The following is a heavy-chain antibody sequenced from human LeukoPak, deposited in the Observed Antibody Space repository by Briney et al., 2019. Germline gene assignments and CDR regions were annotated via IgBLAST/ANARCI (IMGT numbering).Heavy chain of an antibody. CDR3: TTSKYYYDSSGYYYLDY. D-gene: IGHD3-22*01. CDR2: IKSKTDGGTT. CDR1: GFTFSNAW. Sequence: GGSLRLSCAASGFTFSNAWMNWVRQAPGKGLEWVGRIKSKTDGGTTDYAAPVKGRFTISRDDSKNTLYLQMNSLKTEDIAVYYCTTSKYYYDSSGYYYLDYWGQGTLVTVSS. V-gene: IGHV3-15*07. J-gene: IGHJ4*02.